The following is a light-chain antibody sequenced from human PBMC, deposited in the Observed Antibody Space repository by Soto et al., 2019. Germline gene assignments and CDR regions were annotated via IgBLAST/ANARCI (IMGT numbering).Light chain of an antibody. CDR2: GAS. J-gene: IGKJ1*01. V-gene: IGKV3-20*01. CDR3: QQYGSSLTWT. Sequence: EIVLTQSPGTLSLSPGEGATLSCRASQSVSSRYLAWYQQKPGQAPRLLIYGASSRATGIPDRFSGSGSGTDFTLTISRLEPEDFAVYYCQQYGSSLTWTFGQGTKVEIK. CDR1: QSVSSRY.